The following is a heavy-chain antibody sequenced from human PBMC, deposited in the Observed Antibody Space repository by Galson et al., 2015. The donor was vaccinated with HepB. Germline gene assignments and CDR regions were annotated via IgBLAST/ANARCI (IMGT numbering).Heavy chain of an antibody. V-gene: IGHV3-15*06. CDR3: AKVTYFYDSTALARAFEK. J-gene: IGHJ3*02. CDR1: GFTFSNAW. CDR2: IKSKTDGDTT. D-gene: IGHD3-22*01. Sequence: SLRLSCAASGFTFSNAWMSWVRQAPGKGLEWVGRIKSKTDGDTTYYADSVKGRFTISRDNSKKTVYLQMNSLRAEDTAVYYCAKVTYFYDSTALARAFEKWGQGTMVTVSS.